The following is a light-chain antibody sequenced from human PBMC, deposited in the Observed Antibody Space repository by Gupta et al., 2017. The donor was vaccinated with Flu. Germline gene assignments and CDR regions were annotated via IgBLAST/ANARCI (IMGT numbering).Light chain of an antibody. CDR1: QSLVYSDGNTY. J-gene: IGKJ2*01. Sequence: PGTLGPPASNSCRSSQSLVYSDGNTYLTWFQQRPGQPPRRLIYKVSNRDSGVPDRFSGSGSGTDFTLKISRVESEDVGVYYCMQGTHLYTFAQGTKLEIK. CDR2: KVS. CDR3: MQGTHLYT. V-gene: IGKV2-30*01.